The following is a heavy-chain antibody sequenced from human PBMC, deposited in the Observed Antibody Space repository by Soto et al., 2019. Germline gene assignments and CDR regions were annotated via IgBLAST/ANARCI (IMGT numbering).Heavy chain of an antibody. CDR3: ASYRGALYFES. V-gene: IGHV4-59*01. J-gene: IGHJ4*02. CDR2: VFYGGT. CDR1: GRSLSSNY. D-gene: IGHD3-16*01. Sequence: NPGETLSLTCSVSGRSLSSNYWSWIRQSPDKGLEWLGYVFYGGTDYNPSLGGRVSMSVETSKSQFSLKLTSVTVADTAVYYCASYRGALYFESWGPGILVTVSS.